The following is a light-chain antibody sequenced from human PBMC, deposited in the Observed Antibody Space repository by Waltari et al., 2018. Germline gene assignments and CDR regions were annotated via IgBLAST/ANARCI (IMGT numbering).Light chain of an antibody. CDR2: FAS. CDR3: HQTGNLPET. CDR1: QSIGSN. J-gene: IGKJ1*01. V-gene: IGKV6-21*01. Sequence: EIVLTQSPDFQSVTPKEKVTITCRASQSIGSNLHWYQQKPGQSPRLLVKFASQSFSGVPSRFSGSGSGTDFTLTISSLEAEDAATYYCHQTGNLPETCGQGTKVEIK.